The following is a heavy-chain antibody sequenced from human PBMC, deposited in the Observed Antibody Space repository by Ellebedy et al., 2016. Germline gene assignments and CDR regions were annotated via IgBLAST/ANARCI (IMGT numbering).Heavy chain of an antibody. D-gene: IGHD6-13*01. CDR1: GYSISSGYY. Sequence: SETLSLTXTVSGYSISSGYYWGWIRQPTGRGLEWIANVYHSGSTYYNPSLKSRVTISVDTSKNQFSLKLNSLTAADTAVYYCARIAAAGTFFDYWGQGTLVTVSS. CDR3: ARIAAAGTFFDY. V-gene: IGHV4-38-2*02. CDR2: VYHSGST. J-gene: IGHJ4*02.